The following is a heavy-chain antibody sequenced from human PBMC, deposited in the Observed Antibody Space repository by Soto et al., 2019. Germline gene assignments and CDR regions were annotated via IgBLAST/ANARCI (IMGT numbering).Heavy chain of an antibody. Sequence: PGGSLRLSCAAPGFTFSSYGMHWVRQAPGKGLEWVAVIWYDGSNKYYADSVKGRFTISRDNSKNTLYLQMNSLRAEDTAVYYCASNTASYYYYGMDVWGQGTTVTVSS. CDR3: ASNTASYYYYGMDV. V-gene: IGHV3-33*01. CDR2: IWYDGSNK. J-gene: IGHJ6*02. D-gene: IGHD5-18*01. CDR1: GFTFSSYG.